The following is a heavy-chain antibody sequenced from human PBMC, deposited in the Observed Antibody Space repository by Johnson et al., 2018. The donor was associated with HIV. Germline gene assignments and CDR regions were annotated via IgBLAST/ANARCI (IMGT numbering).Heavy chain of an antibody. Sequence: QMQLVESGGGVVQPGRSLRLSCVVSGFSFSGFAMHWVRQAPGKGLDWMAVISYDGRNQQYAESVKGRFTISRDNYKNTLYLQMNSLRAEDTAVYYCARGLRHYYYGSGNDAFDIWGQGTMVTVSS. CDR1: GFSFSGFA. CDR3: ARGLRHYYYGSGNDAFDI. V-gene: IGHV3-30-3*01. J-gene: IGHJ3*02. CDR2: ISYDGRNQ. D-gene: IGHD3-10*01.